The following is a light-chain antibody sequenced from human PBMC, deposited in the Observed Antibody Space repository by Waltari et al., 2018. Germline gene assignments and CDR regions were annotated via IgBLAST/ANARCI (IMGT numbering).Light chain of an antibody. V-gene: IGKV1-27*01. Sequence: DIQLTQYPSSMSASVGDRVTITCRASQDISNYLAWYQQKPGKVPKLLIYVASVLQSGVPSRFSGSGSGTEFTLTISSLQPDDVATYYCFGLTFGGGTKVDIK. CDR2: VAS. CDR1: QDISNY. CDR3: FGLT. J-gene: IGKJ4*01.